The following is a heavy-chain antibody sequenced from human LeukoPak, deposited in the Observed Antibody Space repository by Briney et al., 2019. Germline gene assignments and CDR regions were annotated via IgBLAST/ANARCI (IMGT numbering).Heavy chain of an antibody. CDR3: ARSRAARRFDY. D-gene: IGHD6-6*01. J-gene: IGHJ4*02. CDR1: GGSFSGYY. V-gene: IGHV4-34*01. CDR2: INHSGST. Sequence: ASETLSLTCAVYGGSFSGYYWSWIRQPPGKGLEWIGEINHSGSTNYNPSLKSRVTISVDTSKNQFSLKLSSVTAADTAVYYCARSRAARRFDYWGQGTLVTVSS.